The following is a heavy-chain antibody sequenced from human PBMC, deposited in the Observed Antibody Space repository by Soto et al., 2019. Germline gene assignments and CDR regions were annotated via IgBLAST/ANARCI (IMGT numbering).Heavy chain of an antibody. D-gene: IGHD2-2*01. CDR2: IIPIFGTA. Sequence: QVQLVQSGAEVKKPGSSVKVSCKASGGTFSSYAISWVRQAPGQGLEWMGGIIPIFGTANYAQKFQGRVTITADESTSTAYMELSSLRSEDTAVYYCARXXXXYCSSTSCHNWFDPWGQGTLVTVSS. CDR1: GGTFSSYA. CDR3: ARXXXXYCSSTSCHNWFDP. V-gene: IGHV1-69*01. J-gene: IGHJ5*02.